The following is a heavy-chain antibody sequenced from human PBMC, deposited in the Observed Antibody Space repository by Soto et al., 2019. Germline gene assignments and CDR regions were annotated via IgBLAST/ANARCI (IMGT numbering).Heavy chain of an antibody. CDR1: GFTFRSYA. Sequence: PGGSLRLSCSASGFTFRSYAMHWVRQAPGKGLEYVSAISSNGGSTYYADSVKGRFTISRDNSKNTLYLQMSSLRAEDTAVYYCVKTPLHTFYGDYVVGIPYYFDYWGQGTLVTVSS. CDR3: VKTPLHTFYGDYVVGIPYYFDY. CDR2: ISSNGGST. V-gene: IGHV3-64D*06. J-gene: IGHJ4*02. D-gene: IGHD4-17*01.